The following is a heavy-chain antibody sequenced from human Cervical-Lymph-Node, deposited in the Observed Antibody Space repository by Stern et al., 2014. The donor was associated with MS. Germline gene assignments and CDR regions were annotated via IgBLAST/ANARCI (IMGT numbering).Heavy chain of an antibody. D-gene: IGHD3-10*01. CDR2: INYNGASM. J-gene: IGHJ5*02. V-gene: IGHV3-21*06. CDR3: ASTLHGGLYNWCEP. Sequence: EVQLVESGGGLVKPGGSLRLSCAASGFTFSSYSMNWVRQAPGKGLEWVSSINYNGASMFYADSVTGRFTISRDNAKSTLYLQLNSLRAEDTAVYYCASTLHGGLYNWCEPWGRGTLVTVSS. CDR1: GFTFSSYS.